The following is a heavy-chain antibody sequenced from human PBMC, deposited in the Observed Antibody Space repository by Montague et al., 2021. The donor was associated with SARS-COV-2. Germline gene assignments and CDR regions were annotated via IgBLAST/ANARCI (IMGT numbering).Heavy chain of an antibody. CDR3: ARQPTRGITIFGVVTDYGMDV. J-gene: IGHJ6*02. V-gene: IGHV4-39*01. Sequence: SETLSLTCTVSGGSISSSSYYWGWIRQPPGKGLEWIGSIYYSGSTYYXPSLKSRVTISVDTSKNQFSLKLSSVTAADTAVYYCARQPTRGITIFGVVTDYGMDVWGQGTTVTVSS. CDR2: IYYSGST. CDR1: GGSISSSSYY. D-gene: IGHD3-3*01.